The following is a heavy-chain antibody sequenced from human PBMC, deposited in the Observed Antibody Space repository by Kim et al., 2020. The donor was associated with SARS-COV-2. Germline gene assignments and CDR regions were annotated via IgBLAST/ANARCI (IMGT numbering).Heavy chain of an antibody. D-gene: IGHD5-12*01. CDR1: GGSISSYY. Sequence: SETLSLTCTVSGGSISSYYWSWIRQPPGKGLEWIGYIYYSGSTNYNPSLKSRVTISVDTSKNQFSLKLSSVTAADTAVYYCARGGDGYNPDAYFDYWGQGTLVTVSS. CDR3: ARGGDGYNPDAYFDY. CDR2: IYYSGST. V-gene: IGHV4-59*01. J-gene: IGHJ4*02.